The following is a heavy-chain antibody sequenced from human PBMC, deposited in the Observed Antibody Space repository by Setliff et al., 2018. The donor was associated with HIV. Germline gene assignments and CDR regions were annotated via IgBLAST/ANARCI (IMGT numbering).Heavy chain of an antibody. D-gene: IGHD3-22*01. V-gene: IGHV1-69*13. CDR3: ATGRHYYDSSDYPANPFDV. CDR1: GGTFSNSA. J-gene: IGHJ3*01. Sequence: GASAKVSCKASGGTFSNSAFNWVRQASGQGLEWMGSIIPIFGTGNDAQNFQGRVTITPDGSTSTAYMELTSLRSEDTAVYYCATGRHYYDSSDYPANPFDVWGQWTLVTVSS. CDR2: IIPIFGTG.